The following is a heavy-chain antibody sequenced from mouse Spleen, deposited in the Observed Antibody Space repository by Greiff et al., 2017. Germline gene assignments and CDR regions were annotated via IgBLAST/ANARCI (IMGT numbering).Heavy chain of an antibody. CDR2: IYPGSGNT. CDR1: GYTFTDYY. CDR3: ARRISDGYAFDY. J-gene: IGHJ2*01. D-gene: IGHD2-3*01. Sequence: QVQLKQSGAELVRPGASVKLSCKASGYTFTDYYINWVKQRPGQGLEWIARIYPGSGNTYYNEKFKGKATLTAEKSSSTAYMQLSSLTSEDSAVYFCARRISDGYAFDYWGQGTTLTVSS. V-gene: IGHV1-76*01.